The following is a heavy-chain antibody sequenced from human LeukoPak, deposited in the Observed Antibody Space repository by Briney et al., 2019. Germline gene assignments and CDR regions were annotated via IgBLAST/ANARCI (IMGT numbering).Heavy chain of an antibody. D-gene: IGHD1-26*01. Sequence: PGGSLRLSCAASGFTFSDYYMSWIRQAPGKGLEWVSYISSSGSTIYYADSVKGRFTISRDNAKNSLYLQMNSLRAEDTAVYYCASAPKAPERPYSGSYFHPNWGQGTLVTVSS. CDR3: ASAPKAPERPYSGSYFHPN. V-gene: IGHV3-11*04. CDR1: GFTFSDYY. J-gene: IGHJ4*02. CDR2: ISSSGSTI.